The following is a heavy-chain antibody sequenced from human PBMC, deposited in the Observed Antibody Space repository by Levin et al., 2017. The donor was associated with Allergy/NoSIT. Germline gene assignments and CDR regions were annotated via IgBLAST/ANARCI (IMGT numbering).Heavy chain of an antibody. V-gene: IGHV3-30*04. D-gene: IGHD6-19*01. CDR3: AREKQGQWLVGGFDY. Sequence: LSLTCAASGFTFSSYAMHWVRQAPGKGLEWVAVISYDGSNKYYADSVKGRFTISRDNSKNTLYLQMNSLRAEDTAVYYCAREKQGQWLVGGFDYWGQGTLVTVSS. CDR2: ISYDGSNK. J-gene: IGHJ4*02. CDR1: GFTFSSYA.